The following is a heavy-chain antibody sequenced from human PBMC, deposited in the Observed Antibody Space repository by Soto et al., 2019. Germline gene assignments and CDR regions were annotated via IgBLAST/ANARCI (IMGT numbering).Heavy chain of an antibody. CDR1: GFTVSISA. CDR2: ISSNGGTT. Sequence: PGWSLGLCSSASGFTVSISAVPWSRQAPGKGLEYVSAISSNGGTTYYADSVKGRFTISRDNSKNTLYLQMSSLRAEDTAVYSCVKGYTHPPGREGYNTKVFDYWRQGTLVPVSP. V-gene: IGHV3-64D*06. D-gene: IGHD1-1*01. CDR3: VKGYTHPPGREGYNTKVFDY. J-gene: IGHJ4*02.